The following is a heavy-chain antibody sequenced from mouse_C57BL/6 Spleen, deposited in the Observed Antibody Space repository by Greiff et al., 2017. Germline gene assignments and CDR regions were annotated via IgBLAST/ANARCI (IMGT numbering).Heavy chain of an antibody. D-gene: IGHD1-1*01. V-gene: IGHV14-4*01. Sequence: VQLKESGAELVRPGASVKLSCTASGFNIKDDYMHWVKQRPEQGLEWIGWIDPENGDTEYASKFQGKATITADTSSNTAYLQLSSLTSEDTAVYYGTTYYGSSLAWFAYWGQGTLVTVSA. J-gene: IGHJ3*01. CDR2: IDPENGDT. CDR3: TTYYGSSLAWFAY. CDR1: GFNIKDDY.